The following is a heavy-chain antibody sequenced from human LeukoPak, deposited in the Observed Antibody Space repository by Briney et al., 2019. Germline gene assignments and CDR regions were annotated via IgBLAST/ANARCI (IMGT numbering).Heavy chain of an antibody. CDR2: IRRSGSQK. V-gene: IGHV3-30*02. CDR3: AKRDGYSSIDY. J-gene: IGHJ4*02. CDR1: GLTLSSYG. D-gene: IGHD5-18*01. Sequence: GGSLRLSCVASGLTLSSYGMHWVRQAPGKGLEWVAFIRRSGSQKYYADSVKGRFTISRDNSKNTLYLQMNSLRAEDTAVYYCAKRDGYSSIDYWGQGTLVTVSS.